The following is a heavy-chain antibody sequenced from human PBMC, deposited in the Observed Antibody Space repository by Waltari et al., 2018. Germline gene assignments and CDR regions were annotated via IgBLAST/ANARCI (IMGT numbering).Heavy chain of an antibody. V-gene: IGHV4-34*01. CDR3: ARGHGTVVTWVRYFDL. D-gene: IGHD2-21*02. Sequence: QVQLQQWGAGLLKPSETLSLTCAVYGGSFSGYYWSWIRQPPGKGLEWIGEINHSGSTNYNPSLKSRVTISVDTSKNQFSLKLSSVTAADTAVYYCARGHGTVVTWVRYFDLWGRGTLVTVSS. CDR2: INHSGST. J-gene: IGHJ2*01. CDR1: GGSFSGYY.